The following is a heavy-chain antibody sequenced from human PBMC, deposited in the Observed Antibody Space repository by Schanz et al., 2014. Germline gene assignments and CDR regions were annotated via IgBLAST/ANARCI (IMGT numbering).Heavy chain of an antibody. CDR2: ISGSGGST. CDR3: ARKMKLGVYGGKGHDSLDI. V-gene: IGHV3-23*01. CDR1: GFAFSSYG. J-gene: IGHJ3*02. Sequence: EVQLLESGGGLVQPGGSLRLSCLASGFAFSSYGMNWLRQAPGKGLEWVSAISGSGGSTYYADSVKGRFTISRDDAKKSMYLQMNNLRAEDTAVYYCARKMKLGVYGGKGHDSLDIWGQGTMVTDSS. D-gene: IGHD4-17*01.